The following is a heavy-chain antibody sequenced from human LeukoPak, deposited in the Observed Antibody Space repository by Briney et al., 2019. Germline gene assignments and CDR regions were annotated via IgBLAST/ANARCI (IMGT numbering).Heavy chain of an antibody. CDR1: GFTFSSYN. J-gene: IGHJ3*02. CDR3: AKIGWDDAFDI. D-gene: IGHD6-19*01. CDR2: ITSSSSYI. V-gene: IGHV3-21*04. Sequence: TGGSLRLSCAASGFTFSSYNMNWVRQAPGKGPEWVSSITSSSSYIYYADSVKGRFTISRDNAKNTLYLQMNSLRAEDTAVYYCAKIGWDDAFDIWGQGTMVTVSS.